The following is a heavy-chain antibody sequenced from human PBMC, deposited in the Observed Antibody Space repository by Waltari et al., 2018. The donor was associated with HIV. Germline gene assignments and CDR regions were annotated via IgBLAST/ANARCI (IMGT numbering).Heavy chain of an antibody. CDR3: ARVPVVAATHHYYYGMDV. CDR2: IIPIFGTA. CDR1: GGTFSSYA. V-gene: IGHV1-69*01. J-gene: IGHJ6*02. Sequence: QVQLVQSGAEVKKPGSSVKVSCKASGGTFSSYAISWVRQAPGQGLEWMGGIIPIFGTANYAQKFQGRVTITADESTSTAYMELSSLRSEDTAVYYCARVPVVAATHHYYYGMDVWGQGTTVTVSS. D-gene: IGHD2-15*01.